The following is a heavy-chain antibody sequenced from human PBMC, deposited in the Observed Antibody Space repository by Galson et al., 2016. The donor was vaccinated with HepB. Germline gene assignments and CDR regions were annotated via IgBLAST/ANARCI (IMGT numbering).Heavy chain of an antibody. CDR2: ISGNGAST. V-gene: IGHV3-23*01. D-gene: IGHD3-22*01. CDR3: AKDKHTMIPVYFDF. Sequence: SLRLSCAASGFTFRSYAMNWVRLAPGKGLEWVSGISGNGASTFYADSLKGRFTISRDNSKNTLYLQMNSLRAEDTAVYYCAKDKHTMIPVYFDFWGQGALVTVSS. J-gene: IGHJ4*02. CDR1: GFTFRSYA.